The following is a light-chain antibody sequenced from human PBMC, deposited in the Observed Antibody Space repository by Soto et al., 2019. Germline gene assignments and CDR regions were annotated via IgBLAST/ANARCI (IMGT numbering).Light chain of an antibody. Sequence: QSVLTQPPSASGTPGQGFTISWSGSNSNIGTNTVNWYQQLPGTAPKALIHTNNQRPSGVPDRYSGSKSGTSASLAISGLQSEDESHYYCAAWDDSLNALVFGGGTKLTVL. CDR2: TNN. V-gene: IGLV1-44*01. CDR3: AAWDDSLNALV. CDR1: NSNIGTNT. J-gene: IGLJ2*01.